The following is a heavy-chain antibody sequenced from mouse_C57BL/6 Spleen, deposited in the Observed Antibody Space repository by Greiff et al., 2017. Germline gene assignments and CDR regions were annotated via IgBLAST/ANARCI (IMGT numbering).Heavy chain of an antibody. J-gene: IGHJ4*01. CDR2: INYDGSST. Sequence: EVQLVESEGGLVQPGRSMKLSCTASGFTFSDYYMAWVRQVPEKGLEWVANINYDGSSTYYLDSLKSRFIISRDNAKNILYLQMSSLKSEDTATYYCARVGYYGSSDAMDYWGQGTSVTVSS. CDR1: GFTFSDYY. V-gene: IGHV5-16*01. CDR3: ARVGYYGSSDAMDY. D-gene: IGHD1-1*01.